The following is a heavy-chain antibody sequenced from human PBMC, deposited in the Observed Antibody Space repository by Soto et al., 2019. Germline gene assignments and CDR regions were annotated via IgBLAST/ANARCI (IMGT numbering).Heavy chain of an antibody. J-gene: IGHJ4*02. CDR3: ARGAYDFWSGYQYGIFDY. D-gene: IGHD3-3*01. V-gene: IGHV4-4*02. Sequence: QVQLQESGPGLVKPSGTLSLTCAVSSGSISSSNWWSWVRQPPGKGLEWIGEIYHSGSTNYNPSLKSRVTISVDKSKNQFPLKLSSVTAADTAVYYRARGAYDFWSGYQYGIFDYWGQGTLVTVSS. CDR2: IYHSGST. CDR1: SGSISSSNW.